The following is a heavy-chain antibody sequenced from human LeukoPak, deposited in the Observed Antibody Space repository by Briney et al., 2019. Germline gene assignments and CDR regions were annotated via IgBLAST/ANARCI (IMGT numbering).Heavy chain of an antibody. Sequence: PGGSLRLSCAASGFTFGAYYMSWVRQAPGKGLEWVANIRGDGRETFYADSLRGRFSIFRDNARNSVSLQMNSLSAEDTGVYYCARESAVGYWSFDYWGQGTPLTVSS. D-gene: IGHD6-19*01. CDR1: GFTFGAYY. J-gene: IGHJ4*02. CDR3: ARESAVGYWSFDY. V-gene: IGHV3-7*03. CDR2: IRGDGRET.